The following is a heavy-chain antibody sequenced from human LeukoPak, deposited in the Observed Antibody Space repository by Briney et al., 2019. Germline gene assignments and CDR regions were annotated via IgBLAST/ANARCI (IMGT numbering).Heavy chain of an antibody. CDR3: AKYNGNYYYGMDV. D-gene: IGHD1-26*01. CDR1: GFTVTTDY. J-gene: IGHJ6*02. CDR2: IYSGGST. Sequence: PGGSLRLSCAASGFTVTTDYMSWVRQAPGKGLEWVSIIYSGGSTNYADSVKGRFTISRDNSKNTLYLQMNSLRDDDTAVYYCAKYNGNYYYGMDVWGQGTTVTVSS. V-gene: IGHV3-53*01.